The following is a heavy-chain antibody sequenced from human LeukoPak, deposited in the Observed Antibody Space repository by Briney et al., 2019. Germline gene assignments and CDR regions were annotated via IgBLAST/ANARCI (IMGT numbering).Heavy chain of an antibody. CDR2: ISSSSSTI. CDR3: ARDQYCYGSGSTPTYNDY. D-gene: IGHD3-10*01. V-gene: IGHV3-48*04. Sequence: PGGSLRLSCAASGFTFSNYDMLWVRQAPGKGLEWVSYISSSSSTIYYADSVKGRFTISRDNAKNSLYLQMNSLRAEDTAVSYCARDQYCYGSGSTPTYNDYWGQGTLVTVSS. CDR1: GFTFSNYD. J-gene: IGHJ4*02.